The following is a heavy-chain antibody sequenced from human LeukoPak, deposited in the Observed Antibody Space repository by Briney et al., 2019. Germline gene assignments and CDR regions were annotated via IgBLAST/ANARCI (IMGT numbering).Heavy chain of an antibody. V-gene: IGHV4-39*07. CDR3: ACLTTADAFDI. J-gene: IGHJ3*02. CDR1: GGSISSSSYY. CDR2: IYYSGST. D-gene: IGHD3-22*01. Sequence: SETLSLTCTVSGGSISSSSYYWGWICQPPGKGLEWIGNIYYSGSTYYNPSLKSRVTISVDTSKNQFSLKLSSVTAADTAVYYCACLTTADAFDIWGQGTMVTVSS.